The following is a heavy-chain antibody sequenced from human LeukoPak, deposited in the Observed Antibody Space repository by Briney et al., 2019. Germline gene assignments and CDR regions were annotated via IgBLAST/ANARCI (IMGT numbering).Heavy chain of an antibody. D-gene: IGHD4-23*01. CDR3: AGSNYGGYYYGMDV. V-gene: IGHV3-66*01. CDR1: GFTVSSNY. Sequence: PGESLRLSCAASGFTVSSNYMSWVRQAPGKGLEWVSVIYSGGSTYYADSVKGRFTISRDNSKNTLYLQMNSLRAEDTAVYYCAGSNYGGYYYGMDVWGQGTTVTVSS. CDR2: IYSGGST. J-gene: IGHJ6*02.